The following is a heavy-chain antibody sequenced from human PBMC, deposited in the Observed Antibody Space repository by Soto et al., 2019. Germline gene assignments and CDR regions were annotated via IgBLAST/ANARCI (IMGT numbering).Heavy chain of an antibody. Sequence: QVQLVQSGAEVKKPGSSVEVSCKASGGTFSSYAISWVRQAPGQGLEWMGGIIPIFGTANYAQKFQGRVTITADESTSTAYMELSSLRSEDTAVYYCASHEGSPANGAFDIWGQGTMVTVSS. CDR2: IIPIFGTA. CDR3: ASHEGSPANGAFDI. D-gene: IGHD6-6*01. CDR1: GGTFSSYA. J-gene: IGHJ3*02. V-gene: IGHV1-69*01.